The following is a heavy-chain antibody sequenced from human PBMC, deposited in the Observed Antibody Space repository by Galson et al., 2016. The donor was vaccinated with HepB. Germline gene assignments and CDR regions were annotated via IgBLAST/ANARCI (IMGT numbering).Heavy chain of an antibody. CDR1: DDSIRSRHYS. J-gene: IGHJ4*02. Sequence: ETLSLTCSVSDDSIRSRHYSWGWIRQPPGRGLEWIGSVLYSGSTYNNPSLKSRVTISVDTSKRQFSLKLTSVTATDTAVYYCARHPDYYDTRLVYWGQGILITVSS. V-gene: IGHV4-39*01. D-gene: IGHD3-22*01. CDR2: VLYSGST. CDR3: ARHPDYYDTRLVY.